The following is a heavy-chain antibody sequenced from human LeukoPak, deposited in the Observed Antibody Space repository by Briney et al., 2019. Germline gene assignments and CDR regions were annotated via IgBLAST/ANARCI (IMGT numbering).Heavy chain of an antibody. CDR2: IYTSGST. J-gene: IGHJ6*03. CDR3: ARTIAYCGGDCCEGHYYYYYMDV. Sequence: SQTLSLTCTVSGGSLSSGSYYWSWIRQPAGKGLEWIGRIYTSGSTNYNPSLKSPVTISVDKSKNQFSLKLSSVTAADTAVYYCARTIAYCGGDCCEGHYYYYYMDVWGEGTTVTVSS. D-gene: IGHD2-21*02. V-gene: IGHV4-61*02. CDR1: GGSLSSGSYY.